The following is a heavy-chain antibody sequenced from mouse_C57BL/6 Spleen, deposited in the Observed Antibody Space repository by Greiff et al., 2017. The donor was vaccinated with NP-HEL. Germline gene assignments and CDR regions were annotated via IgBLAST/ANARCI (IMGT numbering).Heavy chain of an antibody. J-gene: IGHJ2*01. D-gene: IGHD3-2*02. V-gene: IGHV10-1*01. CDR2: IRSKSNNYAT. CDR1: GFSFNTYA. CDR3: VRHGNSSGFDY. Sequence: DVMLVESGGGLVQPKGSLKLSCAASGFSFNTYAMNWVRQAPGKGLEWVARIRSKSNNYATYYADSVKDRFTISRDDSESMLYLQMNNLKTEDTAMYYCVRHGNSSGFDYWGQGTTLTVSS.